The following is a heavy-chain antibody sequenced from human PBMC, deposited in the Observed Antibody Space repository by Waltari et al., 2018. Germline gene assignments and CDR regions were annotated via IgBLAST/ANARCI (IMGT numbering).Heavy chain of an antibody. D-gene: IGHD3-10*01. CDR1: GDRFSDFW. CDR2: IYPGDSDT. V-gene: IGHV5-51*01. J-gene: IGHJ3*02. CDR3: TKSSGFSGSDSFDI. Sequence: EVQLVQSGAEVKKPGESLKISRTDSGDRFSDFWIGWVRQMPGKGLEWVGVIYPGDSDTRYNPSFQGQVTISADKSIKTAYLQWRSLRASDTAMYYCTKSSGFSGSDSFDIWGQGTMVTVSS.